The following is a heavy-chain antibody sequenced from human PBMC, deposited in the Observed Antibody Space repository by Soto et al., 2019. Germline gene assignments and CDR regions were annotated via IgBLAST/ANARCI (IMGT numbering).Heavy chain of an antibody. CDR3: ARADRTLYDSSGYYHY. CDR1: GGSISSGGYY. D-gene: IGHD3-22*01. Sequence: SETLSLTCTVSGGSISSGGYYWRWIRQHPGKGLEWIGYIYYSGSTYYNPSLKSRVTISVDTSKNQFSLKLSSVTAADTAVYYCARADRTLYDSSGYYHYWGQGTLVTVSS. CDR2: IYYSGST. V-gene: IGHV4-31*03. J-gene: IGHJ4*02.